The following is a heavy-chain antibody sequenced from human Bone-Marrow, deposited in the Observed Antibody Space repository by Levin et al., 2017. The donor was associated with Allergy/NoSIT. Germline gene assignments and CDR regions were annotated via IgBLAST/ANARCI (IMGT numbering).Heavy chain of an antibody. D-gene: IGHD3-10*01. CDR1: GFTFSTYT. CDR2: ISTDGDGT. CDR3: VIDSGTISPPV. V-gene: IGHV3-64D*06. J-gene: IGHJ6*04. Sequence: GGSLRLSCSASGFTFSTYTIHWIRQAPGKGLQYVSAISTDGDGTYYVESVRGRFTLSTDSSENTVYLQMTSLRSDDTAVYYCVIDSGTISPPVWGKGTTVTVSS.